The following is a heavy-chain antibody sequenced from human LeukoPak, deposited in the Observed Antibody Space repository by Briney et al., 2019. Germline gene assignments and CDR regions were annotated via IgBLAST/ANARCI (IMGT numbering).Heavy chain of an antibody. J-gene: IGHJ4*02. CDR1: GFTFSSYW. V-gene: IGHV3-7*05. Sequence: PGGSLRLSCAASGFTFSSYWMSWVRQAPGKGLEWVANIKHDGSDTNYVDSVKGRFTISRDNAKHSLYLQMNSLRAEDTAMYYCARRIAATGMKYFDLWGQGTLVTVSS. CDR2: IKHDGSDT. D-gene: IGHD6-13*01. CDR3: ARRIAATGMKYFDL.